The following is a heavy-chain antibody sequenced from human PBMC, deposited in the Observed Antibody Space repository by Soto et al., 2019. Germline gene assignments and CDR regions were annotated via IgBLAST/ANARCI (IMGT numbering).Heavy chain of an antibody. D-gene: IGHD2-2*01. Sequence: QVQLVQSGAEVKKPGASVKVSCKTSGYTFTSYGISWVRQAPGQGLEWMGWSSAYNGNTNHAQKLQGRVTMTTDTSTSRAYLVLDSLRSDDTAVYYCSILSNHEVPAASPTNRPYYYYGIDVRGQGTTVTVSS. V-gene: IGHV1-18*01. CDR2: SSAYNGNT. CDR3: SILSNHEVPAASPTNRPYYYYGIDV. CDR1: GYTFTSYG. J-gene: IGHJ6*02.